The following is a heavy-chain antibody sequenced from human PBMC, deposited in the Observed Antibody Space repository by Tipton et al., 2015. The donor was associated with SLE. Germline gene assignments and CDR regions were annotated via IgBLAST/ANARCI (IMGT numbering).Heavy chain of an antibody. Sequence: SLRLSCAASDFTVSSSNMSWVRQAPGKGLEWVSLIYRGGVTYYADSVKGRFTISRDNAKNTLYLQINSLRGDDTAVYYCAGSTLGEMSFYALDVWGQGTTVNVSS. J-gene: IGHJ3*01. CDR1: DFTVSSSN. CDR2: IYRGGVT. V-gene: IGHV3-53*01. CDR3: AGSTLGEMSFYALDV. D-gene: IGHD3-16*02.